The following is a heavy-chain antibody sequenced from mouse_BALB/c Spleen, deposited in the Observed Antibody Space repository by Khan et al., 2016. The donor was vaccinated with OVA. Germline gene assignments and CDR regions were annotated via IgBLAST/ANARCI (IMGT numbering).Heavy chain of an antibody. CDR3: ARGGSAGPAWMTY. CDR2: IRYDGGS. D-gene: IGHD6-1*01. CDR1: GYSLTSGYS. Sequence: LQESGPGLVKPSQSLSLTCSVTGYSLTSGYSWHWIRQFPGNILEWMGYIRYDGGSNYNPSLKNRISITRDTSKNRFFLKVNSVTPEDTATYYCARGGSAGPAWMTYWGQGTLVTVSA. V-gene: IGHV3-6*02. J-gene: IGHJ3*01.